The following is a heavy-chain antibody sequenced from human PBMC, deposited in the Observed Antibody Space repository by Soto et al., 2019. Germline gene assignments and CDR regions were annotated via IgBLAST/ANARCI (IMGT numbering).Heavy chain of an antibody. V-gene: IGHV3-30*18. CDR2: ISYDGSNK. J-gene: IGHJ4*02. CDR3: AKNLDYGFRFQVIFDY. CDR1: GFTFSSYA. D-gene: IGHD3-10*01. Sequence: HPGGSLRLSCAASGFTFSSYAMHWVRQAPGRGLEWVAVISYDGSNKYYADSVKGRFTISRDNSKNTLYLQMNSLRAEDTAVYSCAKNLDYGFRFQVIFDYWGQGTLVTVSS.